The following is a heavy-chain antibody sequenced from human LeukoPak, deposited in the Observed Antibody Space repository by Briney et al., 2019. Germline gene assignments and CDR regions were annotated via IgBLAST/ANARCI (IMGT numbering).Heavy chain of an antibody. Sequence: GGSLRLSCAASGFTFSSYSMNWVRQAPGKGLEWVSSISSSSSYIYYAYSVKGRFTISRDNAKNSLYLQMNSLRAEDTAVYYCARDPRSSSWYYVYYYGMDVWGQGTTVTVSS. CDR3: ARDPRSSSWYYVYYYGMDV. CDR2: ISSSSSYI. J-gene: IGHJ6*02. V-gene: IGHV3-21*01. D-gene: IGHD6-13*01. CDR1: GFTFSSYS.